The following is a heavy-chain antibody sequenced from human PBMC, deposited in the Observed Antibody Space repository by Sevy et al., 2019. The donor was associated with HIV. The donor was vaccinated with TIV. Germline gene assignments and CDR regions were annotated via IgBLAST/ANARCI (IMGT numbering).Heavy chain of an antibody. Sequence: SETLSLTCAVYGGSLSGYYWSWIRQPPGKGLEWIGEINHSGSANYNPSLKSRVTISVDTSKNQFSLKLSSVTAADTAVYYCARVSSFLPHYDIWSGYYHYFDYWGQGTLVTVSS. D-gene: IGHD3-3*01. V-gene: IGHV4-34*01. J-gene: IGHJ4*02. CDR2: INHSGSA. CDR1: GGSLSGYY. CDR3: ARVSSFLPHYDIWSGYYHYFDY.